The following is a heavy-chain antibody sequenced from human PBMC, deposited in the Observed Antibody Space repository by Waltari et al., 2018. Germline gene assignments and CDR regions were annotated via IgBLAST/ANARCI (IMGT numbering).Heavy chain of an antibody. Sequence: EVQLVESGGGLVKPGGSLRLSCAASGFTFSSYSVNWVRQAPGKGLEWVSSISSSSSYIYYADSVKSRFTNSRDNAKNSLYLQMNSLRAEDTAVYYCARAVAGTGENYWGQGTLVTVSS. J-gene: IGHJ4*02. CDR3: ARAVAGTGENY. CDR1: GFTFSSYS. V-gene: IGHV3-21*01. CDR2: ISSSSSYI. D-gene: IGHD6-19*01.